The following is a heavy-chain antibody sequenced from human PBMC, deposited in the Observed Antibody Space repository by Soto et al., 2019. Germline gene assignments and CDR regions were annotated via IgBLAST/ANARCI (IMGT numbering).Heavy chain of an antibody. J-gene: IGHJ2*01. CDR3: ARPLWRTHYNGGYFDL. D-gene: IGHD4-4*01. CDR1: GFTFSSYA. Sequence: QVQLVESGGGVVQPGRSLRLSCAASGFTFSSYAMHWVRQAPGKGLEWVAVISYDGSNKYYANSVKGRFTISRDNPKNALYLQMNRLRAEDTAVYYCARPLWRTHYNGGYFDLWGSGTLVTVSS. CDR2: ISYDGSNK. V-gene: IGHV3-30-3*01.